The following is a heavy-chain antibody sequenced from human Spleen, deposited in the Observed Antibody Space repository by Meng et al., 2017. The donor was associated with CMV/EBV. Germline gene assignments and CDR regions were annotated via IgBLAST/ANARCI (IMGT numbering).Heavy chain of an antibody. J-gene: IGHJ4*02. CDR3: ARSEDSSSLFDY. D-gene: IGHD6-13*01. Sequence: VLLVGFGGGWVNPGGSLRLFCAASEFTLSHHYMRRIRQAQGKGLEWVSYISSSSSYTNYADSVKGRFTISRDNAKTSLYLQMNSLRAEDTAVYYCARSEDSSSLFDYWGQGTLVTVAS. CDR2: ISSSSSYT. V-gene: IGHV3-11*06. CDR1: EFTLSHHY.